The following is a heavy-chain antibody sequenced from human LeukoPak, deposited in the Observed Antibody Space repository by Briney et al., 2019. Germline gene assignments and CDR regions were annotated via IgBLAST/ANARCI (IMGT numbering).Heavy chain of an antibody. Sequence: PGGSLRLCCAASGFTFSSYAMSWVRNAPGQGMESVSSISGSDGTTYYADSVKGRFTISRDNSKNTLSLQMNSLRAEDTAIYYCAKYYYGSGSFSFDHWGQGTLVTVSS. V-gene: IGHV3-23*01. J-gene: IGHJ4*02. CDR2: ISGSDGTT. CDR3: AKYYYGSGSFSFDH. CDR1: GFTFSSYA. D-gene: IGHD3-10*01.